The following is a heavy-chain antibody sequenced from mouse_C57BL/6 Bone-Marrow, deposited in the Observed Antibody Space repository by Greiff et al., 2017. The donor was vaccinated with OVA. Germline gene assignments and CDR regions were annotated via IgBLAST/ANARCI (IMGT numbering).Heavy chain of an antibody. Sequence: QVQLQQPGAELVMPGASVKLSCKASGYTFTSYWMHWVKQSPGQGLEWIGEIDPSDSYTNYNHKFKGKSTLTVDKYSSTSYMQLSSLTSADSAVYYCARDYYGFLYAMDYWGQGTSVTVSS. CDR1: GYTFTSYW. CDR2: IDPSDSYT. V-gene: IGHV1-69*01. D-gene: IGHD1-1*01. CDR3: ARDYYGFLYAMDY. J-gene: IGHJ4*01.